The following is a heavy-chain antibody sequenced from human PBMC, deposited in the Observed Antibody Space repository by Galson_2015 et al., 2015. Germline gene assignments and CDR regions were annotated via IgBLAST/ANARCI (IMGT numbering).Heavy chain of an antibody. Sequence: SVKVSCKASGYTFTSYYMHWVRQAPGQGLEWMGIINPSGGSTSYAQKFQGRVTMTRDTSTSTVYMELSSLRSEDTAVYYCARDPPPIVVVPAAVLNWFDPWGQGTLVTVSS. D-gene: IGHD2-2*01. CDR3: ARDPPPIVVVPAAVLNWFDP. V-gene: IGHV1-46*01. CDR1: GYTFTSYY. CDR2: INPSGGST. J-gene: IGHJ5*02.